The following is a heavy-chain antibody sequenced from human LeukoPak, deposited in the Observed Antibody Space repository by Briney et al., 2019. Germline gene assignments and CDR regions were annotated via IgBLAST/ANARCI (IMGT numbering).Heavy chain of an antibody. D-gene: IGHD6-13*01. J-gene: IGHJ4*02. V-gene: IGHV1-3*03. CDR1: GYTFTSYA. CDR2: INAGNGNT. Sequence: ASVKVSCKASGYTFTSYAMHWVRQAPGQRLEWMGWINAGNGNTKYSQEFQGRVTITRDTSASTAYMELSSLRSEDMAVYYCAREGRWGSSWYGYWGQGTLVTVSS. CDR3: AREGRWGSSWYGY.